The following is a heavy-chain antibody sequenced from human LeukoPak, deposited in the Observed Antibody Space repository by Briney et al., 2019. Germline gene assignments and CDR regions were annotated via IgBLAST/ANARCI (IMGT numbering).Heavy chain of an antibody. CDR3: ARVNNYDSSGYFY. D-gene: IGHD3-22*01. Sequence: GASVKVSCKASGYTFTSYAMHWVRQAPGRRLEWMGWINAGNGNTKYSQEFQGRVTITRDTSASTAYMELSSLRSEDMAVYYCARVNNYDSSGYFYWGQGTLVTVSS. CDR1: GYTFTSYA. CDR2: INAGNGNT. V-gene: IGHV1-3*03. J-gene: IGHJ4*02.